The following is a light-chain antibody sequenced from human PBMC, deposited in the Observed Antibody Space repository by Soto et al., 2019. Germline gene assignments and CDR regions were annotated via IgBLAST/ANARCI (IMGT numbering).Light chain of an antibody. CDR1: QSLSSSY. CDR2: GAS. CDR3: HQFATSPLT. V-gene: IGKV3-20*01. Sequence: ENVLTQSPGTLSLSPGERATLSCRASQSLSSSYLDWYQQKPGQAPRLLIYGASSSATGMPAGFSGSGSGTDFTLTISILEPEDFAVYYCHQFATSPLTCGGGTKVESK. J-gene: IGKJ4*01.